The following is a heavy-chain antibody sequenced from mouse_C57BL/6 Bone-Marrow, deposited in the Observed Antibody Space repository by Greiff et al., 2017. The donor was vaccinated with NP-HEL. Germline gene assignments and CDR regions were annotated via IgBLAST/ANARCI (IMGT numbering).Heavy chain of an antibody. V-gene: IGHV3-6*01. CDR3: ARALITTVVARYFDV. CDR2: ISYDGSN. Sequence: EVQLQQSGPGLVKPSQSLSLTCSVTGYSITSGYYWNWIRQFPGNKLEWMGYISYDGSNNYNPSLKNRISITRDTSKNQFFLKLNSVTTEDTATYYCARALITTVVARYFDVWGTGTTVTVSS. CDR1: GYSITSGYY. D-gene: IGHD1-1*01. J-gene: IGHJ1*03.